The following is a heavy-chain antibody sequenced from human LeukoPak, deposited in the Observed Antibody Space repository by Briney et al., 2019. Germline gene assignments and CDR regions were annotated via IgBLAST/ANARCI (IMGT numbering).Heavy chain of an antibody. CDR2: ISNDGSTT. CDR3: ARGGVTGAWDY. D-gene: IGHD1-26*01. J-gene: IGHJ4*02. Sequence: GSLRLSCAASGFTFSSYSMHWVRQAPGKGLVWVSRISNDGSTTNYADSVKGRFTISRDNALNTLYLQMNSLRAEDTAVYYCARGGVTGAWDYWGQGILVTLSS. V-gene: IGHV3-74*01. CDR1: GFTFSSYS.